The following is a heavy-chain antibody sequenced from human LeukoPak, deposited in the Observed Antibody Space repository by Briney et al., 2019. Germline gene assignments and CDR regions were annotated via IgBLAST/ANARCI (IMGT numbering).Heavy chain of an antibody. D-gene: IGHD6-6*01. J-gene: IGHJ5*02. CDR1: GYTFTSYG. Sequence: GASVKVSCKASGYTFTSYGISWVRQAPGQGLEWMGWISAYNGNTNYARKLQGRVTMTTDTSTSTAYMELRSLRSDDTAVYYCATRIAARGFDPWGQGTLVTVSS. V-gene: IGHV1-18*01. CDR3: ATRIAARGFDP. CDR2: ISAYNGNT.